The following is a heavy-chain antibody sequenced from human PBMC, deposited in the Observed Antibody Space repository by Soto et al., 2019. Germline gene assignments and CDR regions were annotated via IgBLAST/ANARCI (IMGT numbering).Heavy chain of an antibody. D-gene: IGHD3-10*01. Sequence: SETLSLTCTVSGGSFSNYFWSWIRQPPGKGLEYIGYIYYSGNTNYNPSLKSRVTISIDTSKNQFYLDLRSVTAADTAVYYCATSPGVASFNDNLGQGTLVTVSS. CDR2: IYYSGNT. CDR3: ATSPGVASFNDN. CDR1: GGSFSNYF. V-gene: IGHV4-59*01. J-gene: IGHJ4*02.